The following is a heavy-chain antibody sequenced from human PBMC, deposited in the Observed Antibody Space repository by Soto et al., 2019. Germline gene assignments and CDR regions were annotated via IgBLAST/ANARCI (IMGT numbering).Heavy chain of an antibody. Sequence: QVQLVQSGAEVKKPGSSVKVYCKASGGTFSSYAISWVRQAPGQGLEWMGGIIPIFGTANYAQKFKGRVTITADKSTSTSYMELSSLRSEDTAVDYCAELLPTGYYYGMDVWGQGTTVTVSS. J-gene: IGHJ6*02. D-gene: IGHD2-15*01. V-gene: IGHV1-69*06. CDR1: GGTFSSYA. CDR2: IIPIFGTA. CDR3: AELLPTGYYYGMDV.